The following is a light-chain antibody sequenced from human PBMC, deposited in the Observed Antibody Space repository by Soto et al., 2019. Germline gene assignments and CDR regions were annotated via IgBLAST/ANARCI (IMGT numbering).Light chain of an antibody. CDR1: QSVNNN. Sequence: EIVMTQSPASLSVSPGERATLSCRASQSVNNNLAWYQQKPGQAPRLLIYGASTRATGIPARFSGSGSGTEFTLTISSLQSEDFAVYYCQQYSIRPLTFGGGTEVEI. J-gene: IGKJ4*01. V-gene: IGKV3-15*01. CDR3: QQYSIRPLT. CDR2: GAS.